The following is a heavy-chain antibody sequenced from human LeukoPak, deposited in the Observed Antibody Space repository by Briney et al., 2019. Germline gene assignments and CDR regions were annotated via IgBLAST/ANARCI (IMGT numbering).Heavy chain of an antibody. J-gene: IGHJ4*02. CDR1: GGSISSRSSY. Sequence: PSETLSLTCTVSGGSISSRSSYWGWVRQPPGKGLEWIGSIYYSGSTYYNPSLKSRVTISVYMSKNQFSLRLISVTAADTAVYYCARGENTAMEHDYWGQGTLVTVSS. D-gene: IGHD5-18*01. V-gene: IGHV4-39*07. CDR2: IYYSGST. CDR3: ARGENTAMEHDY.